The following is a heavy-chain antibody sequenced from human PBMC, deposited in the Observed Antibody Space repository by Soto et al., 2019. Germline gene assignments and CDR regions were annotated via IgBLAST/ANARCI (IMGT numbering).Heavy chain of an antibody. CDR2: IIPIFGTA. CDR3: ARDRRYYDSSGYHNWYFDL. J-gene: IGHJ2*01. CDR1: GGTFSSYA. V-gene: IGHV1-69*01. Sequence: QVQLVQSGAEVKKPGSSVKVSCKASGGTFSSYAISWVRQAPGQGLEWMGGIIPIFGTANYAQKFQGRVTITAGESTSTAYMQLSSLRSEDTAVYYCARDRRYYDSSGYHNWYFDLWGRGTLVTVSS. D-gene: IGHD3-22*01.